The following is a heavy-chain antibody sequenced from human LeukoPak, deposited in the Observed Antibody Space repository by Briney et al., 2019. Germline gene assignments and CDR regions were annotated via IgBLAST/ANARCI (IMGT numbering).Heavy chain of an antibody. J-gene: IGHJ3*02. V-gene: IGHV4-30-2*01. D-gene: IGHD5-18*01. CDR2: IYHSGST. CDR1: GVSISSGGYS. Sequence: PSETLSLTCAVSGVSISSGGYSWSWIRQPPGKGLEWIGYIYHSGSTYYNPSLKSRVTISVDRSKNQFSLKLSSVTAADTAVYYCARGGNGYFSNAFDIWGQGTMVTVSS. CDR3: ARGGNGYFSNAFDI.